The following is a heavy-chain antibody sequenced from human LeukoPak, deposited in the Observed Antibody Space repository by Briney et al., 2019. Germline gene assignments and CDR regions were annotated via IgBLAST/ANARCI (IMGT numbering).Heavy chain of an antibody. J-gene: IGHJ6*02. Sequence: PGGSLRLSCAAPGFTFSSYWMNWARQAPGKGLEWVASINHNGNVNYYVDSVKGRFTISRDNAKNSRYLQMSNLRAEDTAVYFCARGGGLDVWGQGATVTVSS. CDR2: INHNGNVN. CDR3: ARGGGLDV. CDR1: GFTFSSYW. D-gene: IGHD3-16*01. V-gene: IGHV3-7*03.